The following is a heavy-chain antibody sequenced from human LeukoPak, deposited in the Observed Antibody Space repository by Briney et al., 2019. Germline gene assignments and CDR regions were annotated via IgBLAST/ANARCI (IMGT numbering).Heavy chain of an antibody. CDR2: ISSYNGNT. CDR1: GSTFTNYG. J-gene: IGHJ4*02. V-gene: IGHV1-18*01. D-gene: IGHD3-22*01. Sequence: SSVKVSCKASGSTFTNYGISWVRRSPGQGLGGWGWISSYNGNTKYAQKVQGRVNMTTDTSTSTAYMDLGSVRSDDTAVYYCARTYDYDTSGYYQFDYWGQGNLVTVSS. CDR3: ARTYDYDTSGYYQFDY.